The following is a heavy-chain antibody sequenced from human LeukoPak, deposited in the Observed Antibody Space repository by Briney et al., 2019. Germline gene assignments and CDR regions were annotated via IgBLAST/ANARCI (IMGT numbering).Heavy chain of an antibody. V-gene: IGHV3-21*01. CDR3: ARYGSGSYYPYYYGMDV. D-gene: IGHD3-10*01. CDR2: ISSSSSYI. Sequence: PGGSLRLSCVTSGFTFANVWMNWVRQAPGKGLEWVSSISSSSSYIYYADSVKGRFTISRDNAKNSLYLQMNSLRAEDTAVYYCARYGSGSYYPYYYGMDVWGQGTTVTDSS. J-gene: IGHJ6*02. CDR1: GFTFANVW.